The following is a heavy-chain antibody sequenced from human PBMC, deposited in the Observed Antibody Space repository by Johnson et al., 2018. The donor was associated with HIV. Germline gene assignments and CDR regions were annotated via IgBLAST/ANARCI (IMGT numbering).Heavy chain of an antibody. D-gene: IGHD4-23*01. J-gene: IGHJ3*02. CDR3: AKDFSMWVGTRGDAFDI. V-gene: IGHV3-30*18. Sequence: QVQLVESGGGLVQPGGSLRLSCAASGFTFSSYGMHWVRQAPGKGLEWVAVISYDGSNKYYADSVKGRFTISRDNSKNTLYLQMNSLRAEDTAVYYCAKDFSMWVGTRGDAFDIWGQGTMVTVSS. CDR2: ISYDGSNK. CDR1: GFTFSSYG.